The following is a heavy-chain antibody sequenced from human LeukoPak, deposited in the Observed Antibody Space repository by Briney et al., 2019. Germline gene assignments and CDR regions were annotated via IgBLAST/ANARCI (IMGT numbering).Heavy chain of an antibody. D-gene: IGHD2-2*01. CDR3: ARWVGYCSSTSCYQSSGYDLYYFDY. CDR1: GGTFSSYA. Sequence: AASVKVSCKASGGTFSSYAISWVRQAPGQGLEWMGRIIPILGIANYAQKFQGRVTITADKSTSTAYMELSSLRSEDTAVYYCARWVGYCSSTSCYQSSGYDLYYFDYWGQGTLVTVSS. CDR2: IIPILGIA. J-gene: IGHJ4*02. V-gene: IGHV1-69*04.